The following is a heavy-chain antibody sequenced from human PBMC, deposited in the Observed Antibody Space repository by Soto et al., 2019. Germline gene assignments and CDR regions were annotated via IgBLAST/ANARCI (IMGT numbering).Heavy chain of an antibody. CDR3: ARGDSYYDFWSGYYGSDYYYMDV. CDR2: IIPILGIA. D-gene: IGHD3-3*01. V-gene: IGHV1-69*02. CDR1: GGTFSSYT. Sequence: GASVKVSCKASGGTFSSYTISWVRQAPGQGLEWMGRIIPILGIANYAQKFQGRVTMTTDTSTSTAYMELRSLRSDDTAVYYCARGDSYYDFWSGYYGSDYYYMDVWGKGTTVTVSS. J-gene: IGHJ6*03.